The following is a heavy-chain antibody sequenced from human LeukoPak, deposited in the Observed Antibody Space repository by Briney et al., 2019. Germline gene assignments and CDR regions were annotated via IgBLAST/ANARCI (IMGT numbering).Heavy chain of an antibody. CDR1: GFTFSSYA. V-gene: IGHV3-23*01. J-gene: IGHJ4*02. CDR2: VSGSAGST. Sequence: GGSLRLSCSASGFTFSSYAMGWVRQAPGRGLEWGSAVSGSAGSTFYAASVKGWFTISRDNSKNTLYLQMNSLRAEDTAVYYCMKDQGPQLWLPSDFWGQGTLVTVSS. D-gene: IGHD5-18*01. CDR3: MKDQGPQLWLPSDF.